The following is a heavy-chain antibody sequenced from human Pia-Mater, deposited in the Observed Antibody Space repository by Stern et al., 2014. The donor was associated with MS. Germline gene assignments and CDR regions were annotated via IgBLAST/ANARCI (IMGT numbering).Heavy chain of an antibody. D-gene: IGHD4-11*01. J-gene: IGHJ4*02. V-gene: IGHV1-2*02. CDR1: GYTFTGHY. Sequence: AKLVEPGAEVRKPGASVKVSCKASGYTFTGHYVHWVRQAPGQGVEWMGGIGPTRGAPNFAQKFKGRVTLTRDTSISTAYMELSSLTSDDTAVYYCARQYSSYPDYWGQGTLVTVSS. CDR2: IGPTRGAP. CDR3: ARQYSSYPDY.